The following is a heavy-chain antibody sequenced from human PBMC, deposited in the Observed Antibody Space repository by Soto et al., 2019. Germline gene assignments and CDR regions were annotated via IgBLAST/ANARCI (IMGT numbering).Heavy chain of an antibody. J-gene: IGHJ6*02. D-gene: IGHD2-2*01. Sequence: PGGSLRLSCAASGFTFSSYGMHWVRQAPGKGLEWVAVISYDGSNKYYADSVKGRFTISRDNSKNTLYLQMNSLRAEDTAVYYCAKDLFRGVVVPAAASYYYYYGMDVWGQGTTVTVSS. CDR1: GFTFSSYG. CDR3: AKDLFRGVVVPAAASYYYYYGMDV. V-gene: IGHV3-30*18. CDR2: ISYDGSNK.